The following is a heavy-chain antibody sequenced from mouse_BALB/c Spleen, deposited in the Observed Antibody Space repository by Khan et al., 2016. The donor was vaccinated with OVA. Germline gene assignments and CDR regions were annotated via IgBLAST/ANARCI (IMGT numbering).Heavy chain of an antibody. V-gene: IGHV5-6-5*01. CDR2: SSSGGNT. Sequence: EVELVESGGGLVQPGGSLKLSCEGSGFTFSNYAMSWVRQTPEKRLEWVASSSSGGNTYYSDSVKGRFTISRDNARNILYLQMCSLRSEDTAMYYCARDYWFTYWCQGTLVTVSA. J-gene: IGHJ3*01. CDR3: ARDYWFTY. CDR1: GFTFSNYA.